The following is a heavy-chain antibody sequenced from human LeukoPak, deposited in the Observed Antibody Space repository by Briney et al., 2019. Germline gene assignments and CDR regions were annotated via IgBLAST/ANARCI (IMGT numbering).Heavy chain of an antibody. V-gene: IGHV1-69*13. Sequence: GASVKVSCKASGGTHSSYAISWVRQAPGQGLEWMGGIIPIFGTANYAQKFQGRVTITADESTSTAYMELSSLRSEDTAVYYCARERSGVVVNDDAFDIWGQGTMVTVSS. CDR1: GGTHSSYA. CDR2: IIPIFGTA. J-gene: IGHJ3*02. CDR3: ARERSGVVVNDDAFDI. D-gene: IGHD3-22*01.